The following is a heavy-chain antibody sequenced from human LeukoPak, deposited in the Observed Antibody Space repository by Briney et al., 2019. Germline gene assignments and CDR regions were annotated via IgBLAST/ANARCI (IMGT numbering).Heavy chain of an antibody. CDR2: IYYSGST. J-gene: IGHJ2*01. Sequence: SETLSLTCTVSGGSISSNSYYWGWIRQPPGKGLDWIGTIYYSGSTYYNPSLKGRVTISVDTSKNQFSLRLTSVTAADTAVYYCARGSSDWSWYFDLWGRGTLVSVSS. CDR1: GGSISSNSYY. CDR3: ARGSSDWSWYFDL. V-gene: IGHV4-39*07. D-gene: IGHD6-19*01.